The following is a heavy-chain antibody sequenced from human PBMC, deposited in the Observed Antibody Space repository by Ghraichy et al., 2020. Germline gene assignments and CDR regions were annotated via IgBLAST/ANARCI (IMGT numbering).Heavy chain of an antibody. Sequence: GGSLRLSCTASGFTFSAYNMNWVRQAPGKGLEWVSAITDTSTYIYYADSVKGRFTVSRDNAENTLYLQMDSLRAEDTAVYYCARINIGYYFDPWGQGTQVTVSS. CDR3: ARINIGYYFDP. CDR1: GFTFSAYN. V-gene: IGHV3-21*06. J-gene: IGHJ5*02. CDR2: ITDTSTYI. D-gene: IGHD1-26*01.